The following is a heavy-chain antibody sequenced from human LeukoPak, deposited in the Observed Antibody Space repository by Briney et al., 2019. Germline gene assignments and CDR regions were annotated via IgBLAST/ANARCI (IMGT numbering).Heavy chain of an antibody. Sequence: GASVKVSCKASGGTFSSYAISWVRQAPGQGLEWMGGIIPIFGTANYAQKFQGRVTITADESTSTAYMELGSLRSEDTAVYYCARVACSGGSCYFDYWGQGTLVTVSS. D-gene: IGHD2-15*01. CDR3: ARVACSGGSCYFDY. V-gene: IGHV1-69*13. J-gene: IGHJ4*02. CDR2: IIPIFGTA. CDR1: GGTFSSYA.